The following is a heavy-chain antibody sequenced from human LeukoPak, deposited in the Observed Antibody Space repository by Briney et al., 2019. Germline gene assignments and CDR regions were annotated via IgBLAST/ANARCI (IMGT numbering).Heavy chain of an antibody. Sequence: GGSLRLSCAASGFTFSSYAMSWVRQAPGKGLGWVSAINPTGGSTYYADSVKGRFTISRDNSKNTLYLQTNSLRAEDTAVYFCASAGSHSYFDSWGPGTLVTVSS. CDR1: GFTFSSYA. CDR2: INPTGGST. J-gene: IGHJ4*02. CDR3: ASAGSHSYFDS. D-gene: IGHD6-13*01. V-gene: IGHV3-23*01.